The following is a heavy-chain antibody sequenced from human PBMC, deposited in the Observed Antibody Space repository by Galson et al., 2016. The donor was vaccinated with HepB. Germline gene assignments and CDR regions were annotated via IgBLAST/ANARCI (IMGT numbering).Heavy chain of an antibody. J-gene: IGHJ4*02. D-gene: IGHD5-18*01. CDR2: SK. V-gene: IGHV3-30*04. CDR1: GFTFRTHA. Sequence: SLRLSCAASGFTFRTHAVHWVRQAPGKGLEWVGDSKYYPDSVKCRFTISRDNSKNTLYLQMNSLRPEDTAVYYCARCVDTSMAPFDYWGQGTLLTVSS. CDR3: ARCVDTSMAPFDY.